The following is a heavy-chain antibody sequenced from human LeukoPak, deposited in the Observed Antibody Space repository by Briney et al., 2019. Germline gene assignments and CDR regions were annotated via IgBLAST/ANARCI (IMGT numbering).Heavy chain of an antibody. CDR3: ARGHRYDAFDI. V-gene: IGHV3-21*01. CDR2: ISSSSYI. CDR1: GFTFSSYS. Sequence: PGGSLRLSCAASGFTFSSYSMNWVRQAPGKGLEWVSSISSSSYIYYADSVKGRFTISRDNAKNSLYLQMNSLRAEDTAVYYCARGHRYDAFDIWGQGTMVTVSS. J-gene: IGHJ3*02.